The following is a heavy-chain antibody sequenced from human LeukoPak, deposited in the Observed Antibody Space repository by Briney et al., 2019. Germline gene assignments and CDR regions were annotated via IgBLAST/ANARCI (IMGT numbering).Heavy chain of an antibody. Sequence: GGSLRLSCTASGFTFSSFWMAWVRQAPGKGLEWVANIKQDGSIQHYGDSVKGRFTISRDNAKNSLYLQMNSLRAEDTAVYYCARGYNWNYADYWGQGTLVTVSS. D-gene: IGHD1-7*01. V-gene: IGHV3-7*01. CDR2: IKQDGSIQ. CDR1: GFTFSSFW. CDR3: ARGYNWNYADY. J-gene: IGHJ4*02.